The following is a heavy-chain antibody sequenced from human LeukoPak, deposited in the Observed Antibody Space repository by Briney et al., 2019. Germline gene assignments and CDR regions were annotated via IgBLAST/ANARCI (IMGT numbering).Heavy chain of an antibody. CDR1: GFTFSSYG. Sequence: GGSLRLSCAASGFTFSSYGMHWVRQAPGKGLEWVAVILSDGSKEFYTDSVKGRFTISRDNSKNTLYLQMNSLRAEDTAVYYCARAEYYFDYWGQGTLVTVSS. CDR3: ARAEYYFDY. CDR2: ILSDGSKE. J-gene: IGHJ4*02. V-gene: IGHV3-33*01.